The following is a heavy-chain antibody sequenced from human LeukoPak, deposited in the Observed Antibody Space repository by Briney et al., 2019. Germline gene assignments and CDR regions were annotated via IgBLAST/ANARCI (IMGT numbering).Heavy chain of an antibody. V-gene: IGHV4-61*02. D-gene: IGHD5-24*01. J-gene: IGHJ5*02. Sequence: SETLSLTCTVSGGSISSGSYYWSWIRQPAGKGLEWIGRIYTSGSTNYNPSLKSRVTISVDTSKNQFSLKLSSVTAADTAVYYCARERDGYNYVFWFDPWGQGTLVTVSS. CDR2: IYTSGST. CDR3: ARERDGYNYVFWFDP. CDR1: GGSISSGSYY.